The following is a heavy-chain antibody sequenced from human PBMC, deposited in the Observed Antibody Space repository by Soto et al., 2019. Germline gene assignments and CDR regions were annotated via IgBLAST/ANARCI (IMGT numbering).Heavy chain of an antibody. D-gene: IGHD2-15*01. CDR3: ARAYTGRLPRRGDYYYALDV. CDR2: IGAADDP. Sequence: QLVESGGGLTQAGGSLRLSCVGSGFFFNNYDMHWVRQVRGKGLEWVSAIGAADDPYYSVSVKGRFIVSRDNAQKSLYLKMNTRRAADTALYFGARAYTGRLPRRGDYYYALDVWGRGTTVTVSS. J-gene: IGHJ6*02. V-gene: IGHV3-13*05. CDR1: GFFFNNYD.